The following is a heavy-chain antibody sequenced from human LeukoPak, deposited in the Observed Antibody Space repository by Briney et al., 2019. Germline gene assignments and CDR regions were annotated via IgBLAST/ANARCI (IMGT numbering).Heavy chain of an antibody. V-gene: IGHV4-59*08. J-gene: IGHJ4*02. CDR3: ARHGSIAVAGTGIDY. CDR2: IYYSGST. CDR1: GGSISSYY. D-gene: IGHD6-19*01. Sequence: PSETLSLTCTVSGGSISSYYWSWIRQPPGKGLEWIGYIYYSGSTNYNPSLKSRVTISVDTSKNQFSLKLSSVTAADTAVYYCARHGSIAVAGTGIDYWGQGTLVTVSS.